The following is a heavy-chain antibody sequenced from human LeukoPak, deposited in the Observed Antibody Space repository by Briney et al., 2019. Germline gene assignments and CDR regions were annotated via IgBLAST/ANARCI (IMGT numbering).Heavy chain of an antibody. V-gene: IGHV4-59*01. CDR2: IYYNGRT. J-gene: IGHJ4*02. CDR3: TRGAGWLIDY. Sequence: PSETLSLTCTVSGGSISSYYWSWIRQPPGKRLEWIAYIYYNGRTTYNPSLKSRVTISADTSKSHFSLKLNSVTTADTAVYYCTRGAGWLIDYWGQGILVTVSS. CDR1: GGSISSYY. D-gene: IGHD3-16*01.